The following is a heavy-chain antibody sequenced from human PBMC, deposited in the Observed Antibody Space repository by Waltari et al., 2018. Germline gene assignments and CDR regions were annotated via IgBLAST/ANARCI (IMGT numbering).Heavy chain of an antibody. J-gene: IGHJ4*02. D-gene: IGHD3-22*01. CDR2: SYYSRGT. Sequence: QVQLQESGPGLVKPSETLSLTCTVSGGSISSYYWSWIRQPPGKGLEWIWYSYYSRGTNYHPSLKSRVTISVATSKNQLSRNLSSVTAADTAVYYCARASSPDYYDSSGYYDYWGQGTLVTVSS. V-gene: IGHV4-59*01. CDR3: ARASSPDYYDSSGYYDY. CDR1: GGSISSYY.